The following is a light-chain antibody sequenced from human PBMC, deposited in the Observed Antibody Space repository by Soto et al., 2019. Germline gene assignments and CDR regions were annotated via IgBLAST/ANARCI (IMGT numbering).Light chain of an antibody. CDR3: QQYNNWGLS. V-gene: IGKV3D-15*01. CDR1: ENVGTN. J-gene: IGKJ4*01. CDR2: GSS. Sequence: IVMTQSPATLSVSPGDEVTLSCRASENVGTNLAWYQQKPGHAPRLLIYGSSTRATGIPATFSGSGSGTEFTLSISSLQSEESAIYYCQQYNNWGLSFGGGTKVEIK.